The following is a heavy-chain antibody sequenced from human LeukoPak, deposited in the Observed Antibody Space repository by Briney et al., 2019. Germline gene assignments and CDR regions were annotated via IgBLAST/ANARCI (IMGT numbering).Heavy chain of an antibody. CDR3: ARGHVGSYAYYYYYGMDV. J-gene: IGHJ6*02. V-gene: IGHV4-34*01. D-gene: IGHD2-8*01. CDR1: GFTFSSYA. Sequence: GSLRLSCAASGFTFSSYAMSWIRQPPKKGLEWIGEINHSESTNYNPSLKSRVTISVDTPKNQFSLKLRSVTAADTAVYYCARGHVGSYAYYYYYGMDVWGQGTTVTVSS. CDR2: INHSEST.